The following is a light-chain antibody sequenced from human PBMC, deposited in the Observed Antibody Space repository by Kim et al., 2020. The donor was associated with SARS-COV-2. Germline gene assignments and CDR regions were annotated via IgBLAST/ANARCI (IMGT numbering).Light chain of an antibody. V-gene: IGLV2-14*03. CDR1: SSDIGGSDS. CDR3: SSYSTGSTLVG. CDR2: DVN. J-gene: IGLJ2*01. Sequence: QSVLTQPASVSGSPGQSITISCAGTSSDIGGSDSVSWYQQHPGKAPKLMVFDVNNRPSWISDRFLGSKSGNTASLTIFGLQAGDEADYYCSSYSTGSTLVGFGGGTQLTVL.